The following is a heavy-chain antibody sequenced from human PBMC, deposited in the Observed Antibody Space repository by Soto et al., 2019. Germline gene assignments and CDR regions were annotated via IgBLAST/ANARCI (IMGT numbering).Heavy chain of an antibody. D-gene: IGHD5-12*01. J-gene: IGHJ4*02. CDR1: GGSISSSSYF. V-gene: IGHV4-39*01. Sequence: SETLSLTCTVSGGSISSSSYFWGWIRQPPGKGLEWIGSMYYSGGTYYNPSLKSRVTISVDTSKNQFSLKLSSVTAADTAVYYCVRHAQWIIRAYWGQGSLVTVSS. CDR2: MYYSGGT. CDR3: VRHAQWIIRAY.